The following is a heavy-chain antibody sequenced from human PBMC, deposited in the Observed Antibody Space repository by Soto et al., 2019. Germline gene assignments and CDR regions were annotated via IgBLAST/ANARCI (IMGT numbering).Heavy chain of an antibody. CDR3: ARDYGSSGYYLDALDI. J-gene: IGHJ3*02. Sequence: PGGSLRLSCVASGFTFSGYGMHWVRQAPGKGLEWVAVIWSDGSNKYYADSVRGRFTISRDNSRNTLSLQMDSLRAEDTAVYYCARDYGSSGYYLDALDIWGQGTMVTVSS. D-gene: IGHD3-22*01. V-gene: IGHV3-33*01. CDR2: IWSDGSNK. CDR1: GFTFSGYG.